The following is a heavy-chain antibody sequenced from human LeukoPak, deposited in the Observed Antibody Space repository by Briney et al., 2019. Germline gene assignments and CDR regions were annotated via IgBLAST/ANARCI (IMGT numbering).Heavy chain of an antibody. CDR3: ARDLGSSPGGDAFDI. V-gene: IGHV3-7*01. CDR2: IKQDGSEK. Sequence: GGPLRLSCAASGFTFSSYWMSWVRQAPGKGLEWVANIKQDGSEKYYVDSVKGRFTISRDNAKNSLYLQMNSLRAEDTAVYYCARDLGSSPGGDAFDIWGQGTMVTVSS. CDR1: GFTFSSYW. J-gene: IGHJ3*02. D-gene: IGHD6-13*01.